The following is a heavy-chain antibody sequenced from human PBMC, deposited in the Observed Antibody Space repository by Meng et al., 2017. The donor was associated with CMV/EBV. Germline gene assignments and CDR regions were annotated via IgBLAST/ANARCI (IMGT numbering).Heavy chain of an antibody. D-gene: IGHD5-24*01. J-gene: IGHJ4*02. CDR2: INHSGST. CDR1: GGSFSGYY. Sequence: QVQLQQWGAGLLKPLETLSPHVAVYGGSFSGYYWSWIRQPPGKGLEWIGEINHSGSTNYNPSLKSRVTISVDTSKNQFSLKLSSVTAADTAVYYCARGGVEMATIGYYFDYWGQGTLVTVSS. CDR3: ARGGVEMATIGYYFDY. V-gene: IGHV4-34*01.